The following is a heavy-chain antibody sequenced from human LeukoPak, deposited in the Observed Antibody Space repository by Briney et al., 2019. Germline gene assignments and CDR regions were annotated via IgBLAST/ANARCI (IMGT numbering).Heavy chain of an antibody. CDR1: GFAFSSYA. CDR2: ISGSGGST. Sequence: GGSLGLSCAASGFAFSSYAMSWVRQAPGKGLEWVSAISGSGGSTYYADSVKGRFTISRDNSKNTLYLQMNSLRAEDTAVYYCAKAPAGAARLWGFDPWGQGTLVTVSS. J-gene: IGHJ5*02. V-gene: IGHV3-23*01. D-gene: IGHD6-6*01. CDR3: AKAPAGAARLWGFDP.